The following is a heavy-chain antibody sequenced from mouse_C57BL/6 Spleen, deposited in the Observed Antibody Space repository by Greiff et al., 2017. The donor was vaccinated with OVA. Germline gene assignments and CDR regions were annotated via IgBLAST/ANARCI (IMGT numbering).Heavy chain of an antibody. D-gene: IGHD1-2*01. CDR1: GYTFTSYW. V-gene: IGHV1-69*01. J-gene: IGHJ3*01. CDR3: ASDYYGFAY. Sequence: QVQLQQPGAEPVMPGASVKLSCKASGYTFTSYWMHWVKQRPGQGLEWIGEIDPSDSYTNYNQKFKGKSTLTVDKSSSTAYMQLSSLTSEDSAVYYCASDYYGFAYWGQGTLVTVSA. CDR2: IDPSDSYT.